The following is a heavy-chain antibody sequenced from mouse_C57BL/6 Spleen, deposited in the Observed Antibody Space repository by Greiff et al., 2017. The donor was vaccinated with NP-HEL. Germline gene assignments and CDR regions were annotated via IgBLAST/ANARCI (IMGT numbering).Heavy chain of an antibody. V-gene: IGHV5-17*01. Sequence: EVQGVESGGGLVKPGGSLKLSCAASGFTFSDYGMHWVRQAPEKGLEWVAYISRGSSTIYYADTVKGRFTISRDNAKNTLFLQMTRLRSEDAAMYYCARQVYYYEGCAYWGQGTLVTVSA. CDR1: GFTFSDYG. J-gene: IGHJ3*01. CDR2: ISRGSSTI. CDR3: ARQVYYYEGCAY. D-gene: IGHD1-1*01.